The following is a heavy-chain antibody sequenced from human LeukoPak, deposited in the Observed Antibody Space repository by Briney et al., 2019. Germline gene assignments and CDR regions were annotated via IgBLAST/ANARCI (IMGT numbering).Heavy chain of an antibody. V-gene: IGHV3-64D*06. CDR2: ISSNGGST. D-gene: IGHD3-16*02. J-gene: IGHJ4*02. CDR3: VKGGRVMITFGGVIEPTYFDY. CDR1: GFTFSSYA. Sequence: GGSLRLSCSASGFTFSSYAMHWVRRAPGKGLEYVSAISSNGGSTYYADSVKGRFTISRDNSKNTLYLQMSSLRAEDTAVYYCVKGGRVMITFGGVIEPTYFDYWGQGTLVTVSS.